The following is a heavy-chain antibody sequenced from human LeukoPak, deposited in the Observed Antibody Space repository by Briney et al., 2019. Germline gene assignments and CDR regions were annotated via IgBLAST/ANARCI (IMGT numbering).Heavy chain of an antibody. Sequence: GASLQTSCEGPGSIFNSYWIGGGRPLPGKVLGWVGIIYPSESDTRYSPSFQGQVTISADKSINTAYLQWSSLNASDTAMYYCARWTVVTPYYFDYWGQGTLVTVSS. CDR2: IYPSESDT. CDR1: GSIFNSYW. V-gene: IGHV5-51*01. D-gene: IGHD4-23*01. J-gene: IGHJ4*02. CDR3: ARWTVVTPYYFDY.